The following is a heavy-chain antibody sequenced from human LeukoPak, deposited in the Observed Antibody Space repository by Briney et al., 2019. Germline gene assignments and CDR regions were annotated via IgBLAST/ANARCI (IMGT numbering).Heavy chain of an antibody. D-gene: IGHD3-16*01. CDR3: VRLNYVWGTYPSYYFDY. Sequence: KSSETLSLTCTVSGGSISITSYYWDWIRQPPGKGLEWIGSVYYSGSTFYNPSLKSRVTISIDTSTNQFSLKLSSVTAADTAVYYCVRLNYVWGTYPSYYFDYWGQGTLVTVSS. CDR2: VYYSGST. J-gene: IGHJ4*02. V-gene: IGHV4-39*01. CDR1: GGSISITSYY.